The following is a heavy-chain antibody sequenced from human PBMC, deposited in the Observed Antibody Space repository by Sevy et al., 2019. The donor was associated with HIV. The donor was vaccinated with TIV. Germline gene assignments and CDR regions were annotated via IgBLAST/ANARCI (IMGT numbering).Heavy chain of an antibody. V-gene: IGHV3-48*02. CDR3: ASEAYYYDSREENWFDP. CDR2: ISRTSTTT. Sequence: GGSLRLSCKASGFTFSTYSMHWVRQAPGKGLEWVSSISRTSTTTYYADSAKGRFTISRDNAKNSLYLQMNSLRDEDTAVYDCASEAYYYDSREENWFDPWGQGTLVTVSS. CDR1: GFTFSTYS. D-gene: IGHD3-22*01. J-gene: IGHJ5*02.